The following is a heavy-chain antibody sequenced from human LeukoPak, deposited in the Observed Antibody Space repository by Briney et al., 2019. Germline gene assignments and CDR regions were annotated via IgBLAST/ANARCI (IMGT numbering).Heavy chain of an antibody. D-gene: IGHD6-13*01. CDR3: ARRYSSTWYYFDY. CDR2: ISWNGGST. V-gene: IGHV3-20*04. Sequence: GGSLRLSCAASGFTFGDYGMSWVRQVPGKGLEWVSGISWNGGSTGYVDSVKGRFTISRDNAKNSLYLQMNSLRAEDTALYYCARRYSSTWYYFDYWGQGTLVTVSS. CDR1: GFTFGDYG. J-gene: IGHJ4*02.